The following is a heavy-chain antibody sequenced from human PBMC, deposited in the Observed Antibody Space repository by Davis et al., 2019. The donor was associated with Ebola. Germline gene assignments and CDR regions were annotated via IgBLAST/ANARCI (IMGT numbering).Heavy chain of an antibody. D-gene: IGHD6-19*01. Sequence: LSLTCAASGFTFSSYWMHWVRQAPGKGLVWVSRINSDGSSTSYADSVKGRFTISRDNSKNTLYLQMNSLRAEDTAVYYCARDLVAGTRFNYYYGMDVWGQGTTVTVSS. CDR1: GFTFSSYW. CDR3: ARDLVAGTRFNYYYGMDV. CDR2: INSDGSST. J-gene: IGHJ6*02. V-gene: IGHV3-74*01.